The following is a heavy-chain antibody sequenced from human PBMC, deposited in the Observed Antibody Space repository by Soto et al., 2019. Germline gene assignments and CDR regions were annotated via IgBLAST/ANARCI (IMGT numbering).Heavy chain of an antibody. Sequence: ASVKVSCKASGGTFSGSAINWVRQAPGQGLEWMGGIIPIFGTANYGQKFQGRVTIIADESTNTDYMELSSLRNEDTAVYYCARGDSSSSGYYYGMDVWGQGTTVTVSS. J-gene: IGHJ6*02. D-gene: IGHD6-6*01. CDR1: GGTFSGSA. CDR3: ARGDSSSSGYYYGMDV. V-gene: IGHV1-69*13. CDR2: IIPIFGTA.